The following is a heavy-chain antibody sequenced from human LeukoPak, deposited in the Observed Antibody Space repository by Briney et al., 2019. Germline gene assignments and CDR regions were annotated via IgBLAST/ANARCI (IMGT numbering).Heavy chain of an antibody. J-gene: IGHJ4*02. CDR2: ISSSGSTI. V-gene: IGHV3-48*03. CDR1: GFTFSSYE. Sequence: GGSLRLSCAASGFTFSSYEMNWVRQAPGKGLEWVSYISSSGSTIYYADSMKGRFTISRDNAKNSLYLQMNSLRAEDTAVYYCARAQRMIVPNFDYWGQGTLVTVSS. D-gene: IGHD3-22*01. CDR3: ARAQRMIVPNFDY.